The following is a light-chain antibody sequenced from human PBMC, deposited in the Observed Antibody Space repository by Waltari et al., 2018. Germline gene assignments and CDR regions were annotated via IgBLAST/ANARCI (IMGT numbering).Light chain of an antibody. Sequence: QSALTQPASVSGSPGQSSTLPCTGPTRDVGSYAPVSWYQQHPGKGPKLILYEVYKRPSGVSNRVSGSKYGSTASLTISGLQTEDEADYYCSSYTGRIYVFGTGTKVTVL. CDR2: EVY. V-gene: IGLV2-14*02. CDR3: SSYTGRIYV. CDR1: TRDVGSYAP. J-gene: IGLJ1*01.